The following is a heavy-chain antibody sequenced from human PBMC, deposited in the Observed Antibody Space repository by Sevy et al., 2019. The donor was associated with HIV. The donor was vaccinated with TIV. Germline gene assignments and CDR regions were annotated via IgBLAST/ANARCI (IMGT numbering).Heavy chain of an antibody. Sequence: ASVKVSCKASGYTXTSYAMNWVRQAPGQGLEWMGWINTNTGNPTYAQGFTGRFVFSLDTSVSTAYLQISSLKAEDTAVYYCARENRYFDWSPTGPFDPWGQGTLVTVSS. CDR3: ARENRYFDWSPTGPFDP. J-gene: IGHJ5*02. D-gene: IGHD3-9*01. CDR2: INTNTGNP. V-gene: IGHV7-4-1*02. CDR1: GYTXTSYA.